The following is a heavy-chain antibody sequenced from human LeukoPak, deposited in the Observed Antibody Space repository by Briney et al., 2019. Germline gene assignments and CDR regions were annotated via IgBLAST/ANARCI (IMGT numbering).Heavy chain of an antibody. CDR2: ISGSGGST. CDR1: GFTFSSYS. Sequence: PGGSLRLSCAASGFTFSSYSLSWVRQAPGKGLDWVSAISGSGGSTYYADSVKGRFTISRDNSKNTLYLQMNSLRAEDTAVYYCAKGHLLGYVMGHYGMDVWGKGTTVTVSS. CDR3: AKGHLLGYVMGHYGMDV. D-gene: IGHD5-12*01. V-gene: IGHV3-23*01. J-gene: IGHJ6*04.